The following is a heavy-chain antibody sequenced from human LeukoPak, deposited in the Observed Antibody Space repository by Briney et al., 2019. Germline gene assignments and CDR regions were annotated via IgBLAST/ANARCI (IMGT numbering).Heavy chain of an antibody. Sequence: GGSLRLSCAASGFTFSSYTMTWVRQAPGKGLDWVSSINSDGDSTYFAHSVKGRFTTSRDNSKNTVYLLLNRLRAEDTAVYYCAQGRDGYNPFDYWGQGTLVTVSS. D-gene: IGHD5-24*01. V-gene: IGHV3-23*01. CDR3: AQGRDGYNPFDY. CDR2: INSDGDST. CDR1: GFTFSSYT. J-gene: IGHJ4*02.